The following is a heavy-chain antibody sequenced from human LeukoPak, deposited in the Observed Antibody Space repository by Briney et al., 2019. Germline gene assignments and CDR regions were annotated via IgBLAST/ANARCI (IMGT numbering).Heavy chain of an antibody. J-gene: IGHJ1*01. V-gene: IGHV4-39*07. Sequence: SETLSLTCTVSGGSISSSSYYWGWIRQPPGKGLEWIGSIYYSGSTNYNPSLKSRVTISVDTSKNQFSLKLSSVTAADTAVYYCARARWSSGWYPAHPAEYFQHWGQGTLVTVSS. CDR3: ARARWSSGWYPAHPAEYFQH. D-gene: IGHD6-19*01. CDR1: GGSISSSSYY. CDR2: IYYSGST.